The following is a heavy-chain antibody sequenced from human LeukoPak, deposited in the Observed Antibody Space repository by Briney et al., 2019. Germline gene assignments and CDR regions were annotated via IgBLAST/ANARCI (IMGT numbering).Heavy chain of an antibody. CDR1: GGSISGYY. Sequence: SETLSLTCTVSGGSISGYYWSWIRQPPGKGLEWIGEINHSGSTNYNPSLKSRVTISVDTSKNQFSLKLSSVTAADTAVYYCARIRPMVRGGGAAPHDAFDIWGQGTMVTVSS. V-gene: IGHV4-34*01. CDR3: ARIRPMVRGGGAAPHDAFDI. D-gene: IGHD3-10*01. J-gene: IGHJ3*02. CDR2: INHSGST.